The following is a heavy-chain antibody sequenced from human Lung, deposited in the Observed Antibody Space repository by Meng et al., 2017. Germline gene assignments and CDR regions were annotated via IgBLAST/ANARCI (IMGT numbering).Heavy chain of an antibody. CDR3: AREKSPGHFDY. CDR2: VNPSNGGT. J-gene: IGHJ4*02. V-gene: IGHV1-46*01. Sequence: QVQLVQSGAEVMTPGASVKFSCKASGYIFTDYFIHWVRQAPGQGLEWMGTVNPSNGGTNYLQKFQGRLTVTRDTSASTVYMDLSTLRSEDAAVYYCAREKSPGHFDYWGQGTLVTVSS. CDR1: GYIFTDYF.